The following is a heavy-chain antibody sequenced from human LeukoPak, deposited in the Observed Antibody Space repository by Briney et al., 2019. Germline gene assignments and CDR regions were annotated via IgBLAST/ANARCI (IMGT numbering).Heavy chain of an antibody. V-gene: IGHV3-53*01. Sequence: PGRSLRLSCSASGFTVSSNYMSWVRQAPRKRLEWGSVISIGGSTYYADSVKGRFTISRDNSKNTLYLQMNCLRAEDTAVYYCARVGEYDFLSHQNYYYYMDVWGKGTTVTVSS. CDR3: ARVGEYDFLSHQNYYYYMDV. J-gene: IGHJ6*03. D-gene: IGHD3-3*01. CDR2: ISIGGST. CDR1: GFTVSSNY.